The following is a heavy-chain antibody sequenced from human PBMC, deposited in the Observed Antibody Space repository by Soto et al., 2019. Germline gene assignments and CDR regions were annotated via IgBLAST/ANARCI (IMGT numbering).Heavy chain of an antibody. D-gene: IGHD1-26*01. CDR2: HYSGGST. CDR1: GFSVSSNY. J-gene: IGHJ5*02. Sequence: GALRLSCAISGFSVSSNYLSWVCQAPGKGLEWVSVHYSGGSTYYADSVQGRFTISRDKSNNTLYLQMRRVRAEDTAVYFCARHRHPRGTVGATSPLDPWGQGTQVTVSS. CDR3: ARHRHPRGTVGATSPLDP. V-gene: IGHV3-53*01.